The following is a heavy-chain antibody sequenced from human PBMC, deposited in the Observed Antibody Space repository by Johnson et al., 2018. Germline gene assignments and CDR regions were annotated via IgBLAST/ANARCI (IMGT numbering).Heavy chain of an antibody. D-gene: IGHD6-19*01. CDR3: AKGYSSGWYYFDY. Sequence: VQLQESGGGLVQPGGSLKLSCAASGFTFSDSAIHWVRQAPGKGLEWVSGISVSGDSTHSADSVKGRFTISRDNSKSTLYLQINSLRAEDTAVYYCAKGYSSGWYYFDYWGQGTLVTVSS. J-gene: IGHJ4*02. CDR2: ISVSGDST. V-gene: IGHV3-23*01. CDR1: GFTFSDSA.